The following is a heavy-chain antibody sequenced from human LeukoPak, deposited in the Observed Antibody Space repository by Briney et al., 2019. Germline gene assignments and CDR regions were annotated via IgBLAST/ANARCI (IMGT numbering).Heavy chain of an antibody. CDR3: AREDSREGYRPLDY. D-gene: IGHD3-22*01. CDR2: TFHSGNS. V-gene: IGHV4-59*01. Sequence: SETLSLTCSVSGGSIRNYYWSWIRQPPGKGLEWIAFTFHSGNSNYNPSLKSRVTISIDTSKNQFSLKLSSVTAADTAVYYCAREDSREGYRPLDYWGQGTLVTVSS. CDR1: GGSIRNYY. J-gene: IGHJ4*02.